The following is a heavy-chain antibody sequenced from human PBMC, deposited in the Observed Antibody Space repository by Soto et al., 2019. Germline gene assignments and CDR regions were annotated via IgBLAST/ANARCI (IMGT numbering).Heavy chain of an antibody. CDR2: IQNHGYST. Sequence: EVQLVESGGGLVQPGGSLRLSCEASGFTFSRDEMNWVRQALGKGLEWIAYIQNHGYSTHYADSVKGRFTISRDNAKNTLYLQMSSLTAEDTAIYYCARGYDAGCHFGYWGQGVLVTVSS. D-gene: IGHD1-20*01. V-gene: IGHV3-48*03. J-gene: IGHJ4*02. CDR3: ARGYDAGCHFGY. CDR1: GFTFSRDE.